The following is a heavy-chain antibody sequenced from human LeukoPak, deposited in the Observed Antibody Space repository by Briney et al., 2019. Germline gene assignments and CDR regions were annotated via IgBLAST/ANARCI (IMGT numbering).Heavy chain of an antibody. V-gene: IGHV6-1*01. CDR2: TCYRSKWYY. CDR1: GDSVSSNNGA. CDR3: ARDLGSSGWYTFDY. Sequence: SQTLSLTCDISGDSVSSNNGAWNWIRQSPSRGLEWVGRTCYRSKWYYDYATTLQGRITISPDTSKNQFSLHLSSVTPEDTAVYYCARDLGSSGWYTFDYWGQGVLVTVSS. J-gene: IGHJ4*02. D-gene: IGHD6-19*01.